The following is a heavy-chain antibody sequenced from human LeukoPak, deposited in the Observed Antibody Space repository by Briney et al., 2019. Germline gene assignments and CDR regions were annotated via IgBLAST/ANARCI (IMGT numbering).Heavy chain of an antibody. D-gene: IGHD6-19*01. Sequence: GGSLRLSCGASTFTFSSYGMHWVRQAPGKGLEWVAVIWYDGSNKYYADSVKGRFTISRDNSKNTLYLQMNSLRAEDTAVYYCARTRYSSGWYGDYWGQGTLVTVSS. CDR2: IWYDGSNK. J-gene: IGHJ4*02. CDR1: TFTFSSYG. CDR3: ARTRYSSGWYGDY. V-gene: IGHV3-33*08.